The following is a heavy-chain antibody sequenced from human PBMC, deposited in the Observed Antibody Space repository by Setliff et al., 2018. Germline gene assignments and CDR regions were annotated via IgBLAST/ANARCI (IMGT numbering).Heavy chain of an antibody. J-gene: IGHJ6*02. V-gene: IGHV3-43D*04. CDR3: AKDISQYYYYGMDV. Sequence: QAGGSLRLSCAASGFTFDDYAMHWVRQAPGKGLEWVSLISWDGGSTYYADSVKGRFTISRDNSKNSLYLQMNSLRAEDTALYYCAKDISQYYYYGMDVWGQGTTVTVSS. CDR1: GFTFDDYA. CDR2: ISWDGGST.